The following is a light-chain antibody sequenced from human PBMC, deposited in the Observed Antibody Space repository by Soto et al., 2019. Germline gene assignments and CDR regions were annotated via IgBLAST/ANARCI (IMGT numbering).Light chain of an antibody. Sequence: QSALTQPASVSGSPGQSITISCTGTSSDVGGYNYVSWYQQHPGKAPKLMIYDVSNRPSGVPNRFSGSKSGNTASLTISGLQAEDEAYYYCSSYTSSSTRVFGGGTKLTVL. CDR1: SSDVGGYNY. CDR3: SSYTSSSTRV. J-gene: IGLJ2*01. V-gene: IGLV2-14*01. CDR2: DVS.